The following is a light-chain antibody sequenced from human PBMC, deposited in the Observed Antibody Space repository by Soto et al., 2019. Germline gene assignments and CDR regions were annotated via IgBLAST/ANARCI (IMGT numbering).Light chain of an antibody. CDR1: QGIGSD. CDR2: APS. J-gene: IGKJ2*01. Sequence: AIQMTQSASSLSASVGDRVTITCRSSQGIGSDLGWYQQKPRKAPKLLIYAPSSLQSWVPSRFSGSGSGTDFTLTISSLQPEDFATYYCLQDYNYPPTFGQGTELET. CDR3: LQDYNYPPT. V-gene: IGKV1-6*01.